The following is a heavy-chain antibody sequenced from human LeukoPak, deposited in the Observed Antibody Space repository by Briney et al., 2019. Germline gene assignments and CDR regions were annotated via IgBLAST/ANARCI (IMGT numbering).Heavy chain of an antibody. J-gene: IGHJ5*02. D-gene: IGHD2-15*01. CDR2: INPNSDGT. Sequence: ASVKVSCKASGHTFTGYYIHWVRQAPGQGLEWMGWINPNSDGTNYAQTFQGRVTMTRDTSISTAYMELSRLGSDDTAVYYCARDNCSGGSCYSNPWGQGTLVTVSS. CDR3: ARDNCSGGSCYSNP. CDR1: GHTFTGYY. V-gene: IGHV1-2*02.